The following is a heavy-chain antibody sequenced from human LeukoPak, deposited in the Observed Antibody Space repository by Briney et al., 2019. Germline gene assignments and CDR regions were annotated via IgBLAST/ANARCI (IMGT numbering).Heavy chain of an antibody. Sequence: GGSLRLSCAASGFTFSSYVMHWVRQAPGKGLEWVADISSGGSNIYYADSVKGRFTISRDNSKNTLCLQMNSLRVEDTAVYYCARGEGDNLRVDRWGQGTLVTVSS. CDR1: GFTFSSYV. CDR3: ARGEGDNLRVDR. V-gene: IGHV3-30*03. D-gene: IGHD5-24*01. CDR2: ISSGGSNI. J-gene: IGHJ5*02.